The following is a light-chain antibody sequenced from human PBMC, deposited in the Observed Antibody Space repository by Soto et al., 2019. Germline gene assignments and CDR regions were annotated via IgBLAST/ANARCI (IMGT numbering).Light chain of an antibody. V-gene: IGKV3-15*01. J-gene: IGKJ4*01. Sequence: EIKMTQSPATMSVSPGETATLSCSASQSVSSNLAWYQQKPGQAPRLLVYGASTRATGIPARFSGSGSGTQFTLTISSLQSEDFAVYYCQQHNNWPLTFGGGTKVDIK. CDR2: GAS. CDR1: QSVSSN. CDR3: QQHNNWPLT.